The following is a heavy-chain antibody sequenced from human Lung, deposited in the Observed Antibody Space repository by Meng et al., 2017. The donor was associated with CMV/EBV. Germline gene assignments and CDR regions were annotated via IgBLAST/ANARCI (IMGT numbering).Heavy chain of an antibody. V-gene: IGHV3-23*03. J-gene: IGHJ4*02. CDR3: AKVRGYCSSTSCSPLHY. CDR1: GFTFSSYA. Sequence: ESLKISCAASGFTFSSYAMSWVRQAPGTGLEWVSVIYSGGSSTYYADSVKGRFTISRDNSKNTLYLQMNSLRAEDTAVYYCAKVRGYCSSTSCSPLHYWGQGXLVTVSS. D-gene: IGHD2-2*01. CDR2: IYSGGSST.